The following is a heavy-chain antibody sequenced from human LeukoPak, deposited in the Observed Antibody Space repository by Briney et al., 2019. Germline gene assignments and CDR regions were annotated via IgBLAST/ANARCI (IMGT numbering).Heavy chain of an antibody. J-gene: IGHJ5*02. CDR3: ARGPNKSDGGNSGSAWFDP. D-gene: IGHD4-23*01. CDR1: GYTFTTYD. V-gene: IGHV1-8*01. CDR2: MNPNSGNT. Sequence: ASVKVSCKASGYTFTTYDINWVRQATGEGLEWMGWMNPNSGNTGYAQKFQGRVTMTRNTSISTAYMELRSLRSEDTAVYYCARGPNKSDGGNSGSAWFDPWGQGTLVTVSS.